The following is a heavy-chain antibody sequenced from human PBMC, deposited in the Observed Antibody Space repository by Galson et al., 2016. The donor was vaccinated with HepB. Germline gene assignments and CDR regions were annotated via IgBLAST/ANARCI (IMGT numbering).Heavy chain of an antibody. CDR2: TFYRSNWQN. D-gene: IGHD7-27*01. J-gene: IGHJ4*02. Sequence: CAISGDSVSSNSAGWNWIRQSPSRGPEWLGRTFYRSNWQNDYAESVKSRISINPDTSKNQFSLQLNSVTPEDTAVYYCARSYLLGRGFGSWGQGTLVTVSS. V-gene: IGHV6-1*01. CDR1: GDSVSSNSAG. CDR3: ARSYLLGRGFGS.